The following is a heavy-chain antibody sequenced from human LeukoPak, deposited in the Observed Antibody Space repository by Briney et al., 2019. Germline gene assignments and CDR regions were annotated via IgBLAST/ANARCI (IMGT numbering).Heavy chain of an antibody. CDR2: IYYSGST. Sequence: SETLSLTCTVSGGSISSSSYYWGWIRQPPGKGLEWIGSIYYSGSTYYNPSLKRRVTISVDTSKNQFSLKLSSVTAADTAVYYCARAILSGYPDSWGQGTLVIVFS. CDR3: ARAILSGYPDS. D-gene: IGHD3-3*01. CDR1: GGSISSSSYY. V-gene: IGHV4-39*01. J-gene: IGHJ4*02.